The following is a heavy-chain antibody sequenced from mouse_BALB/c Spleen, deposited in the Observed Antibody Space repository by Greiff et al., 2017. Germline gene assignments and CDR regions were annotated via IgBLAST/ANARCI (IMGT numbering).Heavy chain of an antibody. J-gene: IGHJ3*01. D-gene: IGHD2-2*01. Sequence: VQLQQSGAELMKPGASVKISCKATGYTFSSYWIEWVKQRPGHGLEWIGEILPGSGSTNYNEKFKGKATFTADTSSNTAYMQLSSLTSEDSAVYYCASHGYHGGFAYWGQGTLVTVSA. V-gene: IGHV1-9*01. CDR3: ASHGYHGGFAY. CDR1: GYTFSSYW. CDR2: ILPGSGST.